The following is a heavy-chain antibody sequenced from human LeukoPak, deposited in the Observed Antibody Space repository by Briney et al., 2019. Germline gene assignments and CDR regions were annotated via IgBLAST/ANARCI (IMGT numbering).Heavy chain of an antibody. J-gene: IGHJ4*02. D-gene: IGHD3-10*01. CDR1: GVTVSTNY. CDR3: VKSPWYHGSGSYSGNIH. V-gene: IGHV3-66*01. CDR2: VYSGGTT. Sequence: GGSLRLSCAASGVTVSTNYMSWVRQAPGKGLEWVSLVYSGGTTYHADSVKGRFAISRDDSKNMVYLQMNSLRAEDTGVYYCVKSPWYHGSGSYSGNIHWGQGTLVTVSS.